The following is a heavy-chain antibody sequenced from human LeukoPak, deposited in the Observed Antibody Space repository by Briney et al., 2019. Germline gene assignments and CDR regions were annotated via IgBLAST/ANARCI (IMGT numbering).Heavy chain of an antibody. CDR3: AKDRRSSGWSYYYYGMDV. CDR2: ISGSGGST. V-gene: IGHV3-23*01. Sequence: GGSLRLSCAASGFTFSSYAMSWVRQAPGKGLEWVSAISGSGGSTYYADSVEGRFTISRDNSKNTLYLQMNSLRAEDTAVYYCAKDRRSSGWSYYYYGMDVWGQGTTVTVSS. D-gene: IGHD6-19*01. CDR1: GFTFSSYA. J-gene: IGHJ6*02.